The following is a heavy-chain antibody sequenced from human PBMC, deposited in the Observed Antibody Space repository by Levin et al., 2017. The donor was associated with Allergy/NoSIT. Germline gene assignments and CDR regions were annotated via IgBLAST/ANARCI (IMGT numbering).Heavy chain of an antibody. D-gene: IGHD3-16*01. CDR3: TTLGDYFDS. J-gene: IGHJ4*02. Sequence: KVSCAAPGSTFGGSAIHWVRQASGKGLEWVGRIRTKAKNYATAYGASVNGRFTISRDDSKAYLQMHSLKTEDTAMYYCTTLGDYFDSWGQGTLVTVSS. CDR2: IRTKAKNYAT. V-gene: IGHV3-73*01. CDR1: GSTFGGSA.